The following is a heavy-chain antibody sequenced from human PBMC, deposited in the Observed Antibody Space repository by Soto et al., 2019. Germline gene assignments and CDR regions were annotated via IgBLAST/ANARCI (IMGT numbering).Heavy chain of an antibody. J-gene: IGHJ6*02. CDR3: ARGVDFWSGYYTGPAYYYYYYGMDV. Sequence: ASVKVSCKASGGTFSSYAISWVRQAPGQGLEWMGGIIPIFGTANYAQKFQGRVTITADESTSTAYMELSSLISEDTAVYYCARGVDFWSGYYTGPAYYYYYYGMDVWGQGTTVTVSS. D-gene: IGHD3-3*01. V-gene: IGHV1-69*13. CDR1: GGTFSSYA. CDR2: IIPIFGTA.